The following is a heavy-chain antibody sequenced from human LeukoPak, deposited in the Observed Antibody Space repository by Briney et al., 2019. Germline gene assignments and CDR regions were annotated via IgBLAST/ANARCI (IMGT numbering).Heavy chain of an antibody. V-gene: IGHV1-18*01. Sequence: ASVKVSCKASGYTFTSYGISWVRQAPGRGLEWMGWISAYNGNTNYAQKLQGRVTMTTDTSTSTAYMELRSLRSDDTAVYYCARDGSGSYYFYYYYYMDVWGKGTTVTISS. CDR2: ISAYNGNT. J-gene: IGHJ6*03. CDR1: GYTFTSYG. D-gene: IGHD1-26*01. CDR3: ARDGSGSYYFYYYYYMDV.